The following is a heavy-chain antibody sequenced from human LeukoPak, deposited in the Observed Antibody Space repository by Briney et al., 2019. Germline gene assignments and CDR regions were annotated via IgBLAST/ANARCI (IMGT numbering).Heavy chain of an antibody. CDR3: ARGRWGTLNYMDV. J-gene: IGHJ6*03. V-gene: IGHV4-34*01. D-gene: IGHD3-16*01. CDR1: GGSFSGYY. CDR2: INHSGST. Sequence: SETLCLTCAVYGGSFSGYYWSWIRQPPGKGLEWLGEINHSGSTNYNPSLKSRVTISVDTSKNQFSLKLSSVTAADTAVYYCARGRWGTLNYMDVWGKGTTVTVSS.